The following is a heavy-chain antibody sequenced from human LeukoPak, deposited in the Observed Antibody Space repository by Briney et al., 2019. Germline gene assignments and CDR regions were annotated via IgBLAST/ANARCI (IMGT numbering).Heavy chain of an antibody. CDR2: ISGSGGRT. V-gene: IGHV3-23*01. J-gene: IGHJ4*02. Sequence: GGSLRLSCAASGFTFSSYAMSWVRQAPGKGLEWVSAISGSGGRTYYADSVKGRFTISRDNSKNTLYLHMSSLRAEDTAVYYCAKGGYSSSWSYFDYWGQGTLVTVSS. D-gene: IGHD6-13*01. CDR1: GFTFSSYA. CDR3: AKGGYSSSWSYFDY.